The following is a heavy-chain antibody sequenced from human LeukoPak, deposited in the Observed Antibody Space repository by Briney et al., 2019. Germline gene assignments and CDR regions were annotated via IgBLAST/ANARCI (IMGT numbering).Heavy chain of an antibody. CDR1: GGSISSSNW. D-gene: IGHD5-18*01. CDR2: IYHSGST. V-gene: IGHV4-4*02. CDR3: ARTTEGGYTYGYFYYYYMDV. Sequence: SETLSLTCAVSGGSISSSNWWSWVRQPPGKGLEWIGEIYHSGSTNYNPSLKSRVTISVDTSKNQFSLKLSSVTAADTAVYYCARTTEGGYTYGYFYYYYMDVWGKGTTVTIPS. J-gene: IGHJ6*03.